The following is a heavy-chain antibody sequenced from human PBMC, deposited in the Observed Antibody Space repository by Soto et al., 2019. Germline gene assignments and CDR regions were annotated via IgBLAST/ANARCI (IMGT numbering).Heavy chain of an antibody. V-gene: IGHV3-48*03. CDR3: ASSRGWYGDAFDI. CDR1: GFTFSSYE. D-gene: IGHD6-19*01. J-gene: IGHJ3*02. CDR2: ISSSGSTI. Sequence: AGGSLRLSCAASGFTFSSYEMNWVRQAPGKGLEWVSYISSSGSTIYYADSVKGRFTISRDNAKNSLYLQMNGLRAEDTAVYYCASSRGWYGDAFDIWGQGTMVTVSS.